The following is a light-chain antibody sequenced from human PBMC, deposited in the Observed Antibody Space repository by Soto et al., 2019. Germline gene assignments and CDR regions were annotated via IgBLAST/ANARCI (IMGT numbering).Light chain of an antibody. CDR1: SSDVGGYNY. Sequence: QSALTQPRSVSGSPGQSVTISCTRSSSDVGGYNYVSWYQQHPGKAPELMIYHVSGRPSGVPDRFSGSKSDNTASLTISRLQAEDEADYYCCSFAGSHTYVFGTGTKVTVL. CDR3: CSFAGSHTYV. V-gene: IGLV2-11*01. J-gene: IGLJ1*01. CDR2: HVS.